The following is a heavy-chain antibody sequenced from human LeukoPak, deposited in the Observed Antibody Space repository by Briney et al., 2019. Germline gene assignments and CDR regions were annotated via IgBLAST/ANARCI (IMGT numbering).Heavy chain of an antibody. CDR1: GYTFTSYA. CDR3: ARDRIAVAGTGGFDY. CDR2: INAGNGNT. D-gene: IGHD6-19*01. Sequence: ASVKVSCKASGYTFTSYAMHWVRQATGQRLEWMGWINAGNGNTKYSQKFQGRVTITRDTSASTAYMELSSLRSEDTAVYYCARDRIAVAGTGGFDYWGQGTLVTVSS. V-gene: IGHV1-3*01. J-gene: IGHJ4*02.